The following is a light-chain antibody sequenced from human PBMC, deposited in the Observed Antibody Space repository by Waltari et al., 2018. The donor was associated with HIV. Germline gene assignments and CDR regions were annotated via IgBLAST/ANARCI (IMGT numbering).Light chain of an antibody. CDR2: EVS. CDR3: CSYAATSTFV. CDR1: SSDVGSYNL. J-gene: IGLJ1*01. V-gene: IGLV2-23*02. Sequence: QSALTQPASVSGSPGQSITISCTGTSSDVGSYNLVSWYQQYPGKAPNLMIYEVSKRPSGVSNRFSGSKSGNTASLTISGLQAEDEADYYCCSYAATSTFVFGTGTKVTVL.